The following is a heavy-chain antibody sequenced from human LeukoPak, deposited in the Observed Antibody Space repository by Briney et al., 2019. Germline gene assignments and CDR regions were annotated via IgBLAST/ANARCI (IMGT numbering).Heavy chain of an antibody. CDR2: IYYSGST. J-gene: IGHJ6*02. CDR3: ARAWSGYYSLYYYGMDV. V-gene: IGHV4-59*01. CDR1: GVSISSYY. D-gene: IGHD3-3*01. Sequence: PSETLSLTCTVSGVSISSYYWSWIRQPPGKGLEWIGYIYYSGSTNYNPSLKSRVTISVDTSKNQFSLKLSSVTAADTAVYYCARAWSGYYSLYYYGMDVWGQGTTVTVSS.